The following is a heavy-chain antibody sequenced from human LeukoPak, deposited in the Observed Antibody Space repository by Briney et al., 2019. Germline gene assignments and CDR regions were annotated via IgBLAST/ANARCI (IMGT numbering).Heavy chain of an antibody. Sequence: KPSETLSLTCTVSGGSISSYCWSWIRQPAGKGLEWIRRIYTSGSTNYNPSLKSRVTMSVDTSKNQVSLKLSSVTAADTAVYYCARMRGTGYSYYFDYWGQGTLVTVSS. V-gene: IGHV4-4*07. CDR3: ARMRGTGYSYYFDY. D-gene: IGHD3/OR15-3a*01. CDR1: GGSISSYC. J-gene: IGHJ4*02. CDR2: IYTSGST.